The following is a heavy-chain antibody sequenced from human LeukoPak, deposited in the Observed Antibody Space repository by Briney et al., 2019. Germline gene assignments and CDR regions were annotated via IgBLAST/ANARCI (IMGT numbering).Heavy chain of an antibody. J-gene: IGHJ4*02. D-gene: IGHD6-13*01. CDR2: INHSGST. Sequence: SETLSLTCAVYGGSFSGYYWSWIRQPPGKGLEWIGEINHSGSTNYNPSLKSRVTISVDTSKNQSSLKLSSVTAADTAVYYCARGRGRVAAAGTSFDYWGQGTLVTVSS. CDR1: GGSFSGYY. V-gene: IGHV4-34*01. CDR3: ARGRGRVAAAGTSFDY.